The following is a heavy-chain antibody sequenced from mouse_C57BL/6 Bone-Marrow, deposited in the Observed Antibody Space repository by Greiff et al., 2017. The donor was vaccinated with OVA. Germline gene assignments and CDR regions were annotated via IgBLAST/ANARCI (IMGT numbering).Heavy chain of an antibody. V-gene: IGHV1-18*01. CDR1: GYTFTDYN. D-gene: IGHD2-4*01. Sequence: EVMLVESGPELVKPGASVKIPCKASGYTFTDYNMDWVKQSHGKSLEWIGDINPNNGGTIYNQKFKGKATLTVDKSSSTAYMELRSLTSEDTAVYYCARRDYDYPFAYWGQGTLVTVSA. J-gene: IGHJ3*01. CDR3: ARRDYDYPFAY. CDR2: INPNNGGT.